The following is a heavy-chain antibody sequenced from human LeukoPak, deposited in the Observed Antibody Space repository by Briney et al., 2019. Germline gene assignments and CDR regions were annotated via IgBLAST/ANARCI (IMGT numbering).Heavy chain of an antibody. CDR2: IYHSGST. J-gene: IGHJ3*02. CDR3: ARDMMGHDDAFDI. Sequence: SETLSLTCAVSSYSISSGYYWGWIRQPPGKGLEWIGSIYHSGSTYYNPSLKSRVTISIDTSKNQFSLKVSSVTAADTAVYYCARDMMGHDDAFDIWGQGTRVTVSS. D-gene: IGHD3-16*01. CDR1: SYSISSGYY. V-gene: IGHV4-38-2*02.